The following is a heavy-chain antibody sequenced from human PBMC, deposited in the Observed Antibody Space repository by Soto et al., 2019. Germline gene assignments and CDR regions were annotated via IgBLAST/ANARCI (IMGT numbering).Heavy chain of an antibody. J-gene: IGHJ4*02. V-gene: IGHV3-30-3*01. CDR3: ARDYYDSSGYYLDY. Sequence: PGGSLRLSCAASGFTFSSYAMHWVRQAPGKGLEWVAVISYDGSNKYYADSVKGRFTISRDNSKNTLYLQMNSLRAEDTAVYYCARDYYDSSGYYLDYWAQGTLVTVS. CDR2: ISYDGSNK. CDR1: GFTFSSYA. D-gene: IGHD3-22*01.